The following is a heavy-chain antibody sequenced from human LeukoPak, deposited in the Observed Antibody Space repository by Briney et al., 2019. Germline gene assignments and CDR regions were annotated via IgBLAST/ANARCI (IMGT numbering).Heavy chain of an antibody. V-gene: IGHV3-21*04. Sequence: GGSLRLSCAASGFTFSSYSMNWVRQAPGKGLEWVSSISSSSSYIYYADSVKGRFTISRDNAKNSLYLQMNSLRAEDTAVYYCARDWGVRYDSSGTPANDYWGQGTLVTVSS. CDR3: ARDWGVRYDSSGTPANDY. J-gene: IGHJ4*02. D-gene: IGHD3-22*01. CDR2: ISSSSSYI. CDR1: GFTFSSYS.